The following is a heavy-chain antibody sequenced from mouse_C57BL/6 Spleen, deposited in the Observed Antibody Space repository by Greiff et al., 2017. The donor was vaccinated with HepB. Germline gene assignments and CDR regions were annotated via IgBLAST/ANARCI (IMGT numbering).Heavy chain of an antibody. CDR2: ISSGSSTI. CDR3: ARYGNSYAMDY. CDR1: GFTLSDYG. V-gene: IGHV5-17*01. Sequence: EVLLVESGGGLVKPGGSLKFSCAASGFTLSDYGMHWVRQATEKGLEWVAYISSGSSTIYYADTVKGRFTISRDNSKNTLFLHMTRLRSEDTAMYYCARYGNSYAMDYWGQGTSVTVSS. D-gene: IGHD2-1*01. J-gene: IGHJ4*01.